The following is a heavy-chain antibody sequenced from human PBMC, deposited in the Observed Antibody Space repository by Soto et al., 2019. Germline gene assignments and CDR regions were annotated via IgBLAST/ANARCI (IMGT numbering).Heavy chain of an antibody. CDR1: GFTFSSYA. D-gene: IGHD2-2*01. J-gene: IGHJ5*02. CDR3: AKDGPDIVVVPAARFPYWFDP. Sequence: GGSLRLSCAASGFTFSSYAMSWVRQAPGKGLEWVSAISGSGGSTYYVDSVKGRFTISRDNSKNTLYLQMNSLRAEDTAVYYCAKDGPDIVVVPAARFPYWFDPWGQGTLVTVSS. V-gene: IGHV3-23*01. CDR2: ISGSGGST.